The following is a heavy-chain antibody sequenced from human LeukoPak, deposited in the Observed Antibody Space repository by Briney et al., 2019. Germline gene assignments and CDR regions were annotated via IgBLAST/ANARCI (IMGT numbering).Heavy chain of an antibody. Sequence: GGSLRLSCAASGFTFSSYAMHWVRQAPGKGLEYVSSISSNGGSTYYANSVKGRFTISRDNSKNTLYFQMGSLRAEDMAVYYCARGSLAVAGTFDYWGQGTLVTVSS. CDR2: ISSNGGST. CDR1: GFTFSSYA. CDR3: ARGSLAVAGTFDY. V-gene: IGHV3-64*01. J-gene: IGHJ4*02. D-gene: IGHD6-19*01.